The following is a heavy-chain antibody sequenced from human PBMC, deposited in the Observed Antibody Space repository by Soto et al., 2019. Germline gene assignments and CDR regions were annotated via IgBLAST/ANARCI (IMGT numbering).Heavy chain of an antibody. V-gene: IGHV2-70*13. CDR3: ARIHGPSGNYDLDV. Sequence: SGPTLVNPTQTLTLTCTFSGFSLSTSGVGVGWIRQPPGKALEWLALIDWADDKYYSTSLKARLTISRDTSKNQVVLTMTNVDPVDTATYYCARIHGPSGNYDLDVWG. D-gene: IGHD6-19*01. CDR2: IDWADDK. J-gene: IGHJ6*02. CDR1: GFSLSTSGVG.